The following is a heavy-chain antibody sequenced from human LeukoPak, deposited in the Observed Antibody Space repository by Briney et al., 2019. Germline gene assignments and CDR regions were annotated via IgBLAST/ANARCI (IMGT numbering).Heavy chain of an antibody. Sequence: PGGSLRLSCAASGFTFSSYWMHWVRQAPGKGLVWVARINSDGTSTSYAESVKGRFTISRDNNKNTLYLQMNSLRAEDTAVYYCVRDYSNYDQEFDYWGQGTLVTVSS. D-gene: IGHD4-11*01. CDR1: GFTFSSYW. J-gene: IGHJ4*02. V-gene: IGHV3-74*01. CDR3: VRDYSNYDQEFDY. CDR2: INSDGTST.